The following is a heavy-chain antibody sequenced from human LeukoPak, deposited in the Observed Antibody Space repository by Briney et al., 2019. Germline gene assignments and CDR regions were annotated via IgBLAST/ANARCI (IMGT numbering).Heavy chain of an antibody. D-gene: IGHD2-2*02. CDR3: ARKIPSYCTTTNCYSYFDY. CDR2: ISAYNGNT. CDR1: GYTFTSYG. Sequence: ASVKVSCKASGYTFTSYGISWVRQAPGQGLEWMGWISAYNGNTNYAQKLQGRVTMTTDTSTSTAYMELRSLRSDDTAVYYCARKIPSYCTTTNCYSYFDYWGQGTLVTVSS. V-gene: IGHV1-18*01. J-gene: IGHJ4*02.